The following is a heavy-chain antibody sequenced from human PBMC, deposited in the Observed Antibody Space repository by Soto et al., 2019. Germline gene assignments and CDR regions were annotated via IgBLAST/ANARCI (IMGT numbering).Heavy chain of an antibody. J-gene: IGHJ4*02. CDR2: ISGGDDSR. Sequence: GGSLRLSCAASGFTFRNYAMNWVRQAPGKGLEWVSSISGGDDSRKYVDSVKGRFTISRDNSKNTLYLQMNSLRAEGTAVYYCAKDLFTMVRLFDSWGQGTLVTVSS. V-gene: IGHV3-23*01. CDR1: GFTFRNYA. D-gene: IGHD3-10*01. CDR3: AKDLFTMVRLFDS.